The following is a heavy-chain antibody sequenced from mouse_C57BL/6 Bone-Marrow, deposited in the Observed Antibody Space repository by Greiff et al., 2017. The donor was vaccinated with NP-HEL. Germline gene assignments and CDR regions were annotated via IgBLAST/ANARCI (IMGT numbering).Heavy chain of an antibody. V-gene: IGHV1-5*01. CDR3: TVYYGNSYYAMDY. Sequence: VQLQQSGTVLARPGASVKMSRKTSGYTVTSYWMHWVKQRPGQGLEWIGAIYPGNSDTSYNQKFKGKAKLTAVTSASTAYMELSSQTNEDSAVYYCTVYYGNSYYAMDYWGQGTSVTVAS. CDR1: GYTVTSYW. CDR2: IYPGNSDT. J-gene: IGHJ4*01. D-gene: IGHD2-1*01.